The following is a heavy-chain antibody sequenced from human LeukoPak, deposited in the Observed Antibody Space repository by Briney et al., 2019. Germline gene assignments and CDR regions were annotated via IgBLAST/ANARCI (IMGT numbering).Heavy chain of an antibody. D-gene: IGHD3-3*01. CDR1: GYTFTGYY. CDR3: ARDFRSGYVDAFDI. V-gene: IGHV1-2*02. CDR2: INPNSGGT. Sequence: ASVKVSCKASGYTFTGYYMHWVRQAPGQGLEWMGWINPNSGGTNYAQKFQGRVTMTRDTSISTAYMELSRLRSDDTAVYYCARDFRSGYVDAFDIWGQGTMVTVSS. J-gene: IGHJ3*02.